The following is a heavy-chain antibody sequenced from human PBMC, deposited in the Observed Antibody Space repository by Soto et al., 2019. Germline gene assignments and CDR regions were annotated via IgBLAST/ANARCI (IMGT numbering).Heavy chain of an antibody. CDR1: GFIFNNYG. D-gene: IGHD3-10*01. V-gene: IGHV3-30*18. J-gene: IGHJ6*02. CDR3: AKDLKVSGSHYGTLNYYYGMDV. Sequence: QVQLVESGGGVVQPGGTLRLSCAASGFIFNNYGMQWVRQAPGRGLEWVAVIAYDGSLKYYVDSVKGRFTISRDNSKNTLDLQINSLRAEDTAVYYCAKDLKVSGSHYGTLNYYYGMDVWGQGTTVSV. CDR2: IAYDGSLK.